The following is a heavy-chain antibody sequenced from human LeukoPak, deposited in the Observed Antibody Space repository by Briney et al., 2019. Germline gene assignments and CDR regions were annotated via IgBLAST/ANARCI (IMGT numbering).Heavy chain of an antibody. J-gene: IGHJ4*02. CDR1: GSTFSGFG. CDR2: IMYDGSNK. V-gene: IGHV3-33*01. D-gene: IGHD5-12*01. Sequence: GGSLRLSCAASGSTFSGFGIHWVRQAPGEGLEWVTLIMYDGSNKYYADSVKGRFTISRDNSKNTVYLQMDSLRAEDTAVYYCARDQSGGYSGFDPRDWGQGALVTVSS. CDR3: ARDQSGGYSGFDPRD.